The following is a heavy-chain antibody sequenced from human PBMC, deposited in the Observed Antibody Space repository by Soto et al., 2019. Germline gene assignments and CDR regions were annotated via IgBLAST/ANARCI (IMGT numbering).Heavy chain of an antibody. Sequence: QVQLVQSGAEVKKPGSSVKVSCKTSGGLFSVFSFNWVRQAPGQGLEWMGGVLPITGSTDYAQKFQGRLTITADRSTSTIYTELSRLTSDDTATYYCATIRVRGGPLRFEDGGQGTLISVSS. CDR1: GGLFSVFS. V-gene: IGHV1-69*06. J-gene: IGHJ4*01. CDR2: VLPITGST. CDR3: ATIRVRGGPLRFED. D-gene: IGHD5-12*01.